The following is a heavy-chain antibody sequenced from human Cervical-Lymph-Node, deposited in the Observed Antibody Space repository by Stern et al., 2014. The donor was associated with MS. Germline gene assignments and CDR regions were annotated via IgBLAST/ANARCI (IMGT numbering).Heavy chain of an antibody. CDR3: AHTLVTSDEGFGMDV. Sequence: QVTLKESGPMLVKPTQTLKLTCTFSGFSFNTSGVGVVWIRQPPGKALEWLSVIYWDDDNRYSPTLKHRLTITKDTSKNQVVLTVTNVDRLDTGTYYCAHTLVTSDEGFGMDVWGQGTTVTVTS. J-gene: IGHJ6*02. V-gene: IGHV2-5*02. D-gene: IGHD2-21*02. CDR1: GFSFNTSGVG. CDR2: IYWDDDN.